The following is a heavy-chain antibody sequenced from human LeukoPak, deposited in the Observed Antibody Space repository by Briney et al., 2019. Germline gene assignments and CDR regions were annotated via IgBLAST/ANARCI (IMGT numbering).Heavy chain of an antibody. CDR1: GYTFTSYY. J-gene: IGHJ6*03. V-gene: IGHV1-46*01. D-gene: IGHD3-22*01. Sequence: ASVKVSCKASGYTFTSYYMHWVRQAPGQGLEWMGIINPSGGSTIYAQKFQGRVTMTRDMSTSTVYMELSSLRSEDTAVYYCARRVDYYDSSGYFVYYYMDVWGKGTTVTISS. CDR2: INPSGGST. CDR3: ARRVDYYDSSGYFVYYYMDV.